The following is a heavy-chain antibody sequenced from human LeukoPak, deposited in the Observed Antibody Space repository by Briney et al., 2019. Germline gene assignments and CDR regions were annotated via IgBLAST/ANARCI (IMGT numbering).Heavy chain of an antibody. CDR1: GLTFSSYG. CDR2: IWYDGSNK. J-gene: IGHJ4*02. Sequence: PGGSLRLSCAASGLTFSSYGMHWVRQAPGKGLEWVAVIWYDGSNKYYADSMKGRFTISRDNSKNTLYLQMNSLRAEDTAVYYCARDDPQVGFDYWGQGTLVTVSS. V-gene: IGHV3-33*01. CDR3: ARDDPQVGFDY.